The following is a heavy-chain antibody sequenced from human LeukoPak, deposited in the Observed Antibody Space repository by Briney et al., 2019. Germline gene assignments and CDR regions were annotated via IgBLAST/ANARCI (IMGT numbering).Heavy chain of an antibody. Sequence: SETLSLXCTVSGGSISSGSYYWSWIRQPAGKGLEWIGRIYTSGITNYNPSLKSRVTISVDTSKNQFSLKLSSVTAADTAVYYCARGYDYSNYDAPSDYWGQGTLVTVSS. J-gene: IGHJ4*02. D-gene: IGHD4-11*01. V-gene: IGHV4-61*02. CDR3: ARGYDYSNYDAPSDY. CDR1: GGSISSGSYY. CDR2: IYTSGIT.